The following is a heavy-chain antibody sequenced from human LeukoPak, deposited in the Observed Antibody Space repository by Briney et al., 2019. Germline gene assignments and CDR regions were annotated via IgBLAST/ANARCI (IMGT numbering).Heavy chain of an antibody. D-gene: IGHD3-22*01. CDR2: MNTNSGNT. Sequence: GASVKVSCKASGYSFTTYDINWVRQATGQGLEWMGWMNTNSGNTGYAPKFQGRVTMTRDTSIDTAYMELSSLKSEDTAVYYCARDYFDSSGSVSSIYGLDVWGQGTMVTVSS. V-gene: IGHV1-8*01. CDR1: GYSFTTYD. CDR3: ARDYFDSSGSVSSIYGLDV. J-gene: IGHJ6*02.